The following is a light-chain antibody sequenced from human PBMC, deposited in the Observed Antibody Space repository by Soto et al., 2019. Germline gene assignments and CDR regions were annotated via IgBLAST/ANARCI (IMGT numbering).Light chain of an antibody. CDR2: TTN. CDR1: SSNIGTSS. CDR3: ATWDESRNGNV. V-gene: IGLV1-44*01. J-gene: IGLJ1*01. Sequence: QSVLTQPHSASGTPGQRVTISCSGSSSNIGTSSVHWFQQLPGTAPKLLISTTNQRPSGVPERFSGSKSGTSASLAISGLQSEDEADYYCATWDESRNGNVFGTGTKVTVL.